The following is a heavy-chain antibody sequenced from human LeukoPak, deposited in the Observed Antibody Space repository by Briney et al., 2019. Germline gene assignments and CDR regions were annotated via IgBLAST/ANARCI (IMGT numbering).Heavy chain of an antibody. V-gene: IGHV1-2*02. D-gene: IGHD1-26*01. CDR3: ARGGFSGSDGRIDPIYFDY. J-gene: IGHJ4*02. CDR2: INPNSGGT. Sequence: ASVKVSRKASGYTFTGYYMHWVRQAPGQGLEWMGWINPNSGGTNYAQKFQGRVTMTRDTSISTAYMELSSLRSEDTAVYYCARGGFSGSDGRIDPIYFDYWGQGTLVTVSS. CDR1: GYTFTGYY.